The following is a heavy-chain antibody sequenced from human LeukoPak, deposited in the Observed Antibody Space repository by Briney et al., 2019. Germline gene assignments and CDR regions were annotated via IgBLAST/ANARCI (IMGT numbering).Heavy chain of an antibody. CDR3: AKADTAMVTGWFDP. CDR2: IWYDGSDK. D-gene: IGHD5-18*01. V-gene: IGHV3-33*06. CDR1: GFIFSNYD. Sequence: PGGSLRLSCAASGFIFSNYDMHWVRQAPGKGPEWVAVIWYDGSDKHYADSVQGRFTISRDNSKNSLYLQMNSLRAEDTALYYCAKADTAMVTGWFDPWGQGTLVTVSS. J-gene: IGHJ5*02.